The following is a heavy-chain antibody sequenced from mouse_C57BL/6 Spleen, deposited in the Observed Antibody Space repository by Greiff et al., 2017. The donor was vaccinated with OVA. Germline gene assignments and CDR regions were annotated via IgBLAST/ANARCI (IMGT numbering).Heavy chain of an antibody. Sequence: VQLQQSGPELVKPGASVKISCKASGYSFTGYYMNWVKQSPEKSLEWIGEINPSTGGTTYNQKFKAKATLTVDKSSSTAYMQLKSLTSEDSAVYYCARDTTVVAPNYFDCWGQGTTLTVSS. V-gene: IGHV1-42*01. CDR2: INPSTGGT. CDR1: GYSFTGYY. D-gene: IGHD1-1*01. J-gene: IGHJ2*01. CDR3: ARDTTVVAPNYFDC.